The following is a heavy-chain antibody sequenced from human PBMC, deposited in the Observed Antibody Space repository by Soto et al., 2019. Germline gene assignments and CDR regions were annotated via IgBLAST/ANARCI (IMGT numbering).Heavy chain of an antibody. Sequence: VQLLESGGGLVQPGGSLRLSCAASGFTFSSYGMHWVRQAPGKGLEWVAVIWYDGSNKYYADSVKGRFTISRDNSKNTLYLQLNSLRAEVTSVYYCARGIVATARGMGYRMDVWGQGTTVTVSS. V-gene: IGHV3-33*01. CDR2: IWYDGSNK. CDR1: GFTFSSYG. D-gene: IGHD5-12*01. CDR3: ARGIVATARGMGYRMDV. J-gene: IGHJ6*02.